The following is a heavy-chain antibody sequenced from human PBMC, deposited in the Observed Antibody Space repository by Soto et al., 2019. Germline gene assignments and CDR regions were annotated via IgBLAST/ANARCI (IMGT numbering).Heavy chain of an antibody. V-gene: IGHV3-30*18. J-gene: IGHJ4*02. Sequence: GGSLRLSCAASGFTFSSYGMHWVRQAPGKGLEWAAVISYDGSNKYYADSVKGRFTISGDNSKNTLYLQMNSLRAEDTAVYYCVKEVGPCCDWSYFFDYWGQGTVVTVSS. CDR2: ISYDGSNK. D-gene: IGHD3-9*01. CDR3: VKEVGPCCDWSYFFDY. CDR1: GFTFSSYG.